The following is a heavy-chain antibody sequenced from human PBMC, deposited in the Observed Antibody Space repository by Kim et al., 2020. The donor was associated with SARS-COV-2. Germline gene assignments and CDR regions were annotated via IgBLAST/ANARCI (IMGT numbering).Heavy chain of an antibody. J-gene: IGHJ4*02. CDR3: ARDRGKFGEWIDY. V-gene: IGHV4-59*01. D-gene: IGHD3-10*01. Sequence: YNPSLKSPVTISVDTSKNQFSLKLSSVTAADTAVYYCARDRGKFGEWIDYWGQGTLVTVSS.